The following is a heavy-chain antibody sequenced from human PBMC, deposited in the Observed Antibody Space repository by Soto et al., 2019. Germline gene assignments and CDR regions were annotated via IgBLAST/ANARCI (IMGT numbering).Heavy chain of an antibody. Sequence: SETLSLTCTVSGGSISSYYWSWIRQPPGKGLEWIGYIYYSGSTNYNPPLKSRVTISVDTSKNQFSLKLSSVTAADTAVYYCGRALLGQLVPFDYWGQGTLVTVSS. J-gene: IGHJ4*02. CDR1: GGSISSYY. D-gene: IGHD6-13*01. V-gene: IGHV4-59*01. CDR2: IYYSGST. CDR3: GRALLGQLVPFDY.